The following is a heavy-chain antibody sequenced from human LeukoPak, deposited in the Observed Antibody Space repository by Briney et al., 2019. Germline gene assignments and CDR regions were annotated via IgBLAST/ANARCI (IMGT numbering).Heavy chain of an antibody. D-gene: IGHD4-17*01. V-gene: IGHV3-66*01. CDR1: GFTVSSNY. CDR2: IYSGGST. Sequence: HPGGSLRLSCAASGFTVSSNYMSWVRQAPGKGLEWVSVIYSGGSTYYADSVKGRFTISRDNSKNTLYLQMDSLRAEDTAVYYCAKGFFYDYGDSEYFDLWGRGTLVTVSS. J-gene: IGHJ2*01. CDR3: AKGFFYDYGDSEYFDL.